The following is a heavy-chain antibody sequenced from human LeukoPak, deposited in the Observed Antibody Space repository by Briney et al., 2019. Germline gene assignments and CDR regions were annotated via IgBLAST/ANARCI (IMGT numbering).Heavy chain of an antibody. Sequence: GGSLRLSCAASGFTFSSIAMTWVRQAPGKGLKWVSGISGSGGNTYYADSVKGRCTISRDNSKNTLYLQMNSLRAEDTAVYYCAKDASPYYWGQGTLVTVSS. CDR1: GFTFSSIA. CDR2: ISGSGGNT. V-gene: IGHV3-23*01. CDR3: AKDASPYY. J-gene: IGHJ4*02.